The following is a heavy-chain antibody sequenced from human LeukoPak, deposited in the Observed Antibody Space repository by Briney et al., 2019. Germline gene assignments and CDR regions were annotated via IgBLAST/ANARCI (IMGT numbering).Heavy chain of an antibody. CDR2: IKHDGGEQ. CDR1: GFPFGSYW. CDR3: ARDKLEAAVTGTSFDY. Sequence: GGSLRLSCVASGFPFGSYWMSWVRQAPGKGLEWVANIKHDGGEQYYVDSVKGRFTISRDNAKNSLYLQMDSLRAEDTAVYYCARDKLEAAVTGTSFDYWGQGTLVTVSS. V-gene: IGHV3-7*03. D-gene: IGHD1-1*01. J-gene: IGHJ4*02.